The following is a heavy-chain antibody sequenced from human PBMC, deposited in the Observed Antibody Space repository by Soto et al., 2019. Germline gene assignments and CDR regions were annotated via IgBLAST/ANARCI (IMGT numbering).Heavy chain of an antibody. CDR1: GFTFSSNG. D-gene: IGHD2-15*01. CDR3: TKGCSSSSNCYIIDY. V-gene: IGHV3-30*18. J-gene: IGHJ4*02. CDR2: MSNDGSHT. Sequence: QVQLVESGGGVVQPGRSLRLSCAASGFTFSSNGMHWVRQAPGKGLEWVAVMSNDGSHTSYADSAKGRFTISRDNSKNTLYLQMNSLRAKDSGIYYCTKGCSSSSNCYIIDYWGKGALVTVSS.